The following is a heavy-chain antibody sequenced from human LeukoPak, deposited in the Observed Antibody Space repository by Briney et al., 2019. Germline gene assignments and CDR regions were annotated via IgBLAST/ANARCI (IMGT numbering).Heavy chain of an antibody. CDR1: GGSISSSNW. CDR3: ARLIAARPYYFDY. J-gene: IGHJ4*02. CDR2: IYHSGST. Sequence: SGTLSLTCAVSGGSISSSNWWSWVRQPPGKGLEWIGEIYHSGSTNYNPSLKSRVTISVDTSKNQFSLKLSSVTAADTAVYYCARLIAARPYYFDYWGQGTLVTVSS. V-gene: IGHV4-4*02. D-gene: IGHD6-6*01.